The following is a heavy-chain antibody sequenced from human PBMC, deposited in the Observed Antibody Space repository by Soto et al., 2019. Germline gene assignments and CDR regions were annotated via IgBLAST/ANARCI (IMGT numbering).Heavy chain of an antibody. V-gene: IGHV3-21*04. J-gene: IGHJ1*01. Sequence: GGSLRLSCAASGFTFSSYSMNWVRQAPGKGLEWVSSISSSSSYIYYADSVKGRFTISRDNAKNSLYLQLSSVTAADTAVYYCARSRGTGTYPHDFQPWGQGTLVTVSS. D-gene: IGHD1-26*01. CDR1: GFTFSSYS. CDR3: ARSRGTGTYPHDFQP. CDR2: ISSSSSYI.